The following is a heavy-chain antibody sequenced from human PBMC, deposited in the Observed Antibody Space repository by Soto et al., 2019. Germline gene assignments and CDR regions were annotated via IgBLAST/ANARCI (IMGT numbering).Heavy chain of an antibody. CDR2: ISHDGTSR. CDR1: GCTFNIYS. CDR3: TSPLYCMDV. Sequence: LSRCCAASGCTFNIYSMHWVRQAPGKGLEWVAVISHDGTSRYYADSVKGRVTISRDNSKSMVFVQMNSLGVEDTAVYYCTSPLYCMDVRRQLTTFT. V-gene: IGHV3-30-3*01. J-gene: IGHJ6*02.